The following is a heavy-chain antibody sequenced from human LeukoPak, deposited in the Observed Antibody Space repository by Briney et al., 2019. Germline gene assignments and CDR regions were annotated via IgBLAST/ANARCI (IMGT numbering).Heavy chain of an antibody. J-gene: IGHJ6*03. V-gene: IGHV3-53*01. CDR2: INSRGVT. D-gene: IGHD2-21*01. CDR3: ARSPAGIALRDSQYVDV. CDR1: GFSFSSYS. Sequence: GGSLRLSCAASGFSFSSYSMSWVRQAPGKGLECVSIINSRGVTTYAASVKDRFSISSDSNKNTPFLQMSSLRSADTAVYYCARSPAGIALRDSQYVDVWEKETTVTVSS.